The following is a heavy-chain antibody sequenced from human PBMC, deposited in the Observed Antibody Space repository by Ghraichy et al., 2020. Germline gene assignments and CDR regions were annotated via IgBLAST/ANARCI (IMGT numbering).Heavy chain of an antibody. J-gene: IGHJ4*02. Sequence: GGSLRLSCAASGFTFSDHLMTWVRQAPGKGLEWVSAISGTGTSTYYAGSVRGRFTISRDNSKNTLFLQMNSLRAEDTALYYCVRRGISSSTWYGDNWGQGTLVTVSS. V-gene: IGHV3-23*01. D-gene: IGHD6-13*01. CDR2: ISGTGTST. CDR3: VRRGISSSTWYGDN. CDR1: GFTFSDHL.